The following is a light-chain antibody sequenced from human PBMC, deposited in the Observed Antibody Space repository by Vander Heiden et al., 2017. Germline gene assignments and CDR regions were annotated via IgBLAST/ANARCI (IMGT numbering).Light chain of an antibody. Sequence: IYTPSTLSAAGGDRVTTCCRARQISRSLINWYQQTPGKAPKLLIYAASMLQSGVPSTFSGSGSGTDFTLTISRQQPEDFATYYCQQSNSTPWTFGQGTKVEIK. J-gene: IGKJ1*01. CDR2: AAS. CDR1: QISRSL. V-gene: IGKV1-39*01. CDR3: QQSNSTPWT.